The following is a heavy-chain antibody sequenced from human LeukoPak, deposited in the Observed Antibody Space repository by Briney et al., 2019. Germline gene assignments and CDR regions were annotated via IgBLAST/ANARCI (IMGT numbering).Heavy chain of an antibody. J-gene: IGHJ4*02. CDR1: GFAFSGYA. CDR3: ARVPLYSSGWNYFEY. V-gene: IGHV3-23*01. CDR2: ISSSTGST. Sequence: GGSLRLSCAASGFAFSGYAMSWVRQAPGKGLEWVSAISSSTGSTYYADSVKGRFTISRDNSKNTLYLQMNSLRAEDTAVYYCARVPLYSSGWNYFEYWGQGTLVTVSS. D-gene: IGHD6-19*01.